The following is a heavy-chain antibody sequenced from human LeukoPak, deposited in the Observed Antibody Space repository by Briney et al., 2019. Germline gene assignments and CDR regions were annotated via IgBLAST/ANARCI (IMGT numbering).Heavy chain of an antibody. CDR2: INLSGST. V-gene: IGHV4-34*01. CDR3: ARQTYYYDTTFDY. CDR1: GGSFSGYY. J-gene: IGHJ4*02. Sequence: SETLSLTCAVYGGSFSGYYWSWIRQPPGKGLEWIGEINLSGSTNYNPSLKSRVTISVDTSKNQFSLKLSSVTAADTAVYYCARQTYYYDTTFDYWGQGTLVTVSS. D-gene: IGHD3-22*01.